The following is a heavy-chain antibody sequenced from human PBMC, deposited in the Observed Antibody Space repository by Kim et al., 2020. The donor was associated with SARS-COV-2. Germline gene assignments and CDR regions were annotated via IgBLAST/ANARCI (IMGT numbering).Heavy chain of an antibody. J-gene: IGHJ4*02. D-gene: IGHD3-10*01. CDR1: GYTFSFYY. V-gene: IGHV1-46*01. Sequence: ASVKVSCKASGYTFSFYYIHWVRRAPGQGLECMGLINPSGGSTTYAQKFQGRVTLTKDTSTSTVYMELSNLRSDDTAVYYCARWFKNFDYWGQGTLVTVSS. CDR3: ARWFKNFDY. CDR2: INPSGGST.